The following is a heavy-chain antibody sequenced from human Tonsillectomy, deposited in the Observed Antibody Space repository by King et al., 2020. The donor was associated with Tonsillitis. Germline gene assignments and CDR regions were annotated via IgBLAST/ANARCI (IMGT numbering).Heavy chain of an antibody. CDR3: VRGPSAVRGVILHY. V-gene: IGHV3-7*03. D-gene: IGHD3-10*01. CDR2: IKQDGSEK. J-gene: IGHJ4*02. Sequence: VQLVESGGGLVQPGGSLGLSCAASGFTFSTYWMSWVRQAPGKGLEWVANIKQDGSEKYYVDSVKGRFTISRDNAKNSLYLQMNSLRAEDTAVYYCVRGPSAVRGVILHYWGQGPLVTVSS. CDR1: GFTFSTYW.